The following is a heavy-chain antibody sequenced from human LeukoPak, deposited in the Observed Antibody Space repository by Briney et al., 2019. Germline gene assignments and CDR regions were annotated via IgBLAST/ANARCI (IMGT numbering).Heavy chain of an antibody. CDR1: GGSFSGYY. CDR2: INHSGST. Sequence: SETLSLTCAVYGGSFSGYYWSWIRQPPGKGLEWIGEINHSGSTNYNPSLKSRVTISVDTSKNQFSLKLSSVTAADTAVYYCARARRDSGFYKLDYWGQGTLVTVSS. D-gene: IGHD3-3*01. J-gene: IGHJ4*02. V-gene: IGHV4-34*01. CDR3: ARARRDSGFYKLDY.